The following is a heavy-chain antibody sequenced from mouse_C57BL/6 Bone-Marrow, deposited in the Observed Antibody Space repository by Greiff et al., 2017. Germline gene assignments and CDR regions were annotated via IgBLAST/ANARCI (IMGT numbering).Heavy chain of an antibody. CDR3: ARPANWAWFAY. CDR1: GYTFTSYW. V-gene: IGHV1-64*01. J-gene: IGHJ3*01. D-gene: IGHD4-1*01. CDR2: IHPNSGST. Sequence: QVHVKQPGAELVKPGASVKLSCKASGYTFTSYWMHWVKQRPGQGLEWIGMIHPNSGSTNYNEKFKSKVTLTVDKSSSTAYMQLSSLTSEDSAVYYCARPANWAWFAYWGQGTLVTVSA.